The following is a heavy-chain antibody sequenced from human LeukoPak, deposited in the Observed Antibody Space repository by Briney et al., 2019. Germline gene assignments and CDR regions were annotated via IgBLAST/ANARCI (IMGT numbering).Heavy chain of an antibody. CDR3: VRADYSSSWSHEYFYMDV. V-gene: IGHV4-38-2*02. CDR1: AYSISSGYY. Sequence: SETLSLTCTVSAYSISSGYYWGWIRQPPGKGLERIGSIYHSGNTYYNPSLKSRVTMSVDTSKNQFSLNLRSVTAADTAVYYCVRADYSSSWSHEYFYMDVWGKGATVTVSS. J-gene: IGHJ6*03. CDR2: IYHSGNT. D-gene: IGHD6-13*01.